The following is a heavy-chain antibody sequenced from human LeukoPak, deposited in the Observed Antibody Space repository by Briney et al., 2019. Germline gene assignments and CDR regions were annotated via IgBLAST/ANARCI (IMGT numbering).Heavy chain of an antibody. CDR1: GVSIRNSSFY. CDR3: ARFNTAMSNRGFDP. CDR2: IYNSGTT. Sequence: PSETLSLTCAVSGVSIRNSSFYWGWIRQPPGKGLEWITSIYNSGTTYYNPSIKSRITIFVDTSKNQVSLKLRSVTAADTAVYYCARFNTAMSNRGFDPWGQGTLVTVSS. D-gene: IGHD5-18*01. V-gene: IGHV4-39*01. J-gene: IGHJ5*02.